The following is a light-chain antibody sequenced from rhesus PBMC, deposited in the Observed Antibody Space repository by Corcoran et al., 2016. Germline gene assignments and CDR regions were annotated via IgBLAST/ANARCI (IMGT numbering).Light chain of an antibody. J-gene: IGKJ1*01. V-gene: IGKV3-42*03. Sequence: EIVMTQSPATLSLSPGERATLSCRASQSVSGNLAWYQQKPGQAPSLLLYGASRRATGLPDRFSGSGSGTDFTLTSSSLEPEDFAVYYCQQYNYWPRTFGQGTKVEIK. CDR1: QSVSGN. CDR2: GAS. CDR3: QQYNYWPRT.